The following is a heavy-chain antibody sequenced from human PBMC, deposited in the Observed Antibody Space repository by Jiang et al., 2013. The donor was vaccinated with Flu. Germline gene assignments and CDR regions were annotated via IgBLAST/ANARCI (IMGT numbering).Heavy chain of an antibody. CDR1: GFAFDNYG. CDR3: GKESKPTSGSDFGDFYYYFMDV. CDR2: VSWNGGHT. Sequence: QLLESGGGLVQPGRSLRLSCAASGFAFDNYGMHWVRLAPGKGLEWVAGVSWNGGHTAYADSVQGRFTVSRDNAQNSLYLQMDSLRPEDTAFYYCGKESKPTSGSDFGDFYYYFMDVWGKGTTVTVSS. J-gene: IGHJ6*03. V-gene: IGHV3-9*01. D-gene: IGHD3-10*01.